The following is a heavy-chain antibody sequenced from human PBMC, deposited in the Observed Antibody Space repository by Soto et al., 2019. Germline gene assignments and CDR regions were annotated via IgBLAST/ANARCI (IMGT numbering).Heavy chain of an antibody. CDR3: ARGLMGYYYGMDV. J-gene: IGHJ6*02. V-gene: IGHV1-2*02. Sequence: XSVKVSCKASGYTFTGYYMHWVRQAPGQGLEWMGWINPNSGGTNYAQTFQGRVTMTRDTSISTAYMELSRLRSDDTAVYYCARGLMGYYYGMDVWGQGTTVTGSS. D-gene: IGHD3-16*01. CDR2: INPNSGGT. CDR1: GYTFTGYY.